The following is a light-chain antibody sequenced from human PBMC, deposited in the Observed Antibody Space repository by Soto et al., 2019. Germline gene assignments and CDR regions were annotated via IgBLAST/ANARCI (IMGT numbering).Light chain of an antibody. CDR3: HHYET. V-gene: IGKV3-20*01. CDR2: GAS. Sequence: EIVSTQSPGTPSLSPGDRATLSCRASQSVSRSYLGWYQQKPGQAPRLLMYGASIRAAGVPDRFSGSGSGTEFTLTISRLEPEDFTVYYCHHYETFGQGTKVDIK. J-gene: IGKJ1*01. CDR1: QSVSRSY.